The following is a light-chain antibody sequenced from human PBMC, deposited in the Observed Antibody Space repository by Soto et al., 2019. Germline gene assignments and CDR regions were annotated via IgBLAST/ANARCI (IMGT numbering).Light chain of an antibody. Sequence: QSALTRPASVSGSRGQTITIACTGTSSDIGGYNYVSWYEQHPGKAPKLMIYDVSNRPSGVSNRFSGSKSGNTASLTISGLQAEDEAVYYCSSYARRSTPVVFGGGTKLTVL. CDR1: SSDIGGYNY. CDR3: SSYARRSTPVV. CDR2: DVS. J-gene: IGLJ2*01. V-gene: IGLV2-14*03.